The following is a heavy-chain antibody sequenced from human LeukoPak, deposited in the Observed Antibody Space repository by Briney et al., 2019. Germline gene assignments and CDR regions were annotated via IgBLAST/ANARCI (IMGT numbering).Heavy chain of an antibody. CDR2: ICGYSGDT. Sequence: ASVKVSCKASGYTFTGYYMHWVRQAPGHGLEWMGWICGYSGDTRYAQDLQGRVTVTTDTSTSTSYMELRSLRSDDTAVYYCARAPNYSGSGSPFWEIWGQGTLVTVSS. V-gene: IGHV1-18*04. CDR3: ARAPNYSGSGSPFWEI. D-gene: IGHD3-10*01. J-gene: IGHJ4*02. CDR1: GYTFTGYY.